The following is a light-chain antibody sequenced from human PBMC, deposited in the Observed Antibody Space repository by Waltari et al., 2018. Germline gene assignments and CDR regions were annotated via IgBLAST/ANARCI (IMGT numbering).Light chain of an antibody. CDR1: RGDFGSYNF. CDR3: SSYTTTSSWV. Sequence: QSALTQPASVSGSPGQSIPISCTGSRGDFGSYNFVPWYQQEPGRAPKLIVYDVSQRPSGVSNRFSGSKSGNTASLTISGLQAEDEADYYCSSYTTTSSWVFGGGTKLTVL. J-gene: IGLJ3*02. V-gene: IGLV2-14*01. CDR2: DVS.